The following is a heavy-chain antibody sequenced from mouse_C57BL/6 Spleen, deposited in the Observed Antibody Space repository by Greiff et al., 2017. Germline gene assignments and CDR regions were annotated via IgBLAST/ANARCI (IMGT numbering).Heavy chain of an antibody. CDR2: IDPETGGT. V-gene: IGHV1-15*01. J-gene: IGHJ1*03. CDR1: GYTFTDYE. Sequence: QVQLKESGAELVRPGASVTLSCKASGYTFTDYEMHWVKQTPVHGLEWIGAIDPETGGTAYNQKFKGKAILTADKSSSTAYMELRSLTSADSAVYYCTRYGSSYDWYFDVWGTGTTVTVSS. CDR3: TRYGSSYDWYFDV. D-gene: IGHD1-1*01.